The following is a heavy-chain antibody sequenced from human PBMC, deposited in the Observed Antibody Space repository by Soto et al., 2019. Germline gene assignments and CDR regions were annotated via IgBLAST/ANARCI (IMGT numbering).Heavy chain of an antibody. J-gene: IGHJ6*02. CDR3: AKLRLRFKTFYGMDV. Sequence: GGSLRLSCAASGFTFSSYAMSWVRQAPGKGLEWVSVISGSGGSTYYADSVKGRFTISRDNSKNTLYLQMNSLRAEDTAVYYCAKLRLRFKTFYGMDVWGQGTKVTVSS. V-gene: IGHV3-23*01. D-gene: IGHD3-3*01. CDR1: GFTFSSYA. CDR2: ISGSGGST.